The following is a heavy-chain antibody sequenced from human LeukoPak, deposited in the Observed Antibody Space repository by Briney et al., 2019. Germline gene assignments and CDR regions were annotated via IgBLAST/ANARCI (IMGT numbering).Heavy chain of an antibody. V-gene: IGHV3-20*04. Sequence: PGGSLRLSCAASGFTFDDYGMSWVRQAPGKGLEWVSGINWNGGSTGYADSVKGRFTISRDNAKNSLYLRMNSLRAEDTALYYCARSRVDYYYYYMDVWGKGTTVTVSS. CDR1: GFTFDDYG. CDR3: ARSRVDYYYYYMDV. CDR2: INWNGGST. J-gene: IGHJ6*03.